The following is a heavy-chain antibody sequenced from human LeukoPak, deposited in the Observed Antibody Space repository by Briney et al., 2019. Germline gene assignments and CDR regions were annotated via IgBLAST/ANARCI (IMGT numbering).Heavy chain of an antibody. CDR1: GGSITSSSYT. J-gene: IGHJ5*02. Sequence: PSETLSLTCTVSGGSITSSSYTWGWIRQPPGKGLEWIGTINYSGATYHNPSLKSRVTISVDTSKNQFPLKLNSVTAADTAVYYCARLPTGFPNWFDPWGRGTLVTVSS. CDR2: INYSGAT. D-gene: IGHD7-27*01. CDR3: ARLPTGFPNWFDP. V-gene: IGHV4-39*01.